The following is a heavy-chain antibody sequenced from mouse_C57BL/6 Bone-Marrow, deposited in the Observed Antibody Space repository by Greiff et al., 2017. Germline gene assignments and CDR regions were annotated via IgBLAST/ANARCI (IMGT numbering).Heavy chain of an antibody. CDR2: INPSSGYT. CDR1: GYTFTSYS. J-gene: IGHJ4*01. CDR3: AEVLWLRDYAMDY. Sequence: QVQLQQSGAELARPGASVKMSCKASGYTFTSYSMHWVKQRPGQGLEWIGYINPSSGYTKYNQKFKDKATLTADKSSSTAYMQLSSLTSEDSAVYYGAEVLWLRDYAMDYWGQGTSVTVSS. V-gene: IGHV1-4*01. D-gene: IGHD2-2*01.